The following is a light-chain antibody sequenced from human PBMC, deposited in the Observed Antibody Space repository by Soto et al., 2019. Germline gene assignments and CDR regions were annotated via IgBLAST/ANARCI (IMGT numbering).Light chain of an antibody. V-gene: IGKV1-39*01. J-gene: IGKJ5*01. Sequence: DIQMTQSPSSLSASVGDRVTITCRASQSISSYLNWYQQKPGKAPKLLIYDASSLQSGVPSRFSGSGSGTDFTLTISTLQPEDFATYYCQQNYNTWTFGQGTRLEI. CDR2: DAS. CDR1: QSISSY. CDR3: QQNYNTWT.